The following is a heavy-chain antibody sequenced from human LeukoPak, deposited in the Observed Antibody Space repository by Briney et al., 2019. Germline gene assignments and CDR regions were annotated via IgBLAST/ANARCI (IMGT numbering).Heavy chain of an antibody. V-gene: IGHV4-39*01. CDR1: GRSLSSRSYH. J-gene: IGHJ5*02. Sequence: SETLSLPCTVSGRSLSSRSYHGGWVRQPRGRGQEWHGSIYYSGSTYYNPSLKSRVTISVDTSKNQFSLKLSSVTAADTAVYYCARHRIAATGASWFDPWGQGTLVTVSS. CDR3: ARHRIAATGASWFDP. CDR2: IYYSGST. D-gene: IGHD6-13*01.